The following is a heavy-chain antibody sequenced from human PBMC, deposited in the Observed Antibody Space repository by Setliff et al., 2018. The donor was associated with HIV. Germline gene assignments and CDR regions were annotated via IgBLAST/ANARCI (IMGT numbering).Heavy chain of an antibody. Sequence: PSQTLSLTCAISGDSVSSNTAAWNWIRQSPSRGLEWLGRTYYRSKWSNDYAVAVKSRITINPDTSKNQFSLQLNSVTPEDTAVYFCARGGDLDYNYYMDVWDTGTTVTVSS. V-gene: IGHV6-1*01. CDR1: GDSVSSNTAA. D-gene: IGHD3-16*01. CDR3: ARGGDLDYNYYMDV. CDR2: TYYRSKWSN. J-gene: IGHJ6*03.